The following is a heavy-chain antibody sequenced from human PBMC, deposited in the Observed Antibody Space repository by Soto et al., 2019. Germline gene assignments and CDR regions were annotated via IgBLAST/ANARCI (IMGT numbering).Heavy chain of an antibody. J-gene: IGHJ5*01. CDR1: GVSIHNSHSF. D-gene: IGHD2-21*01. CDR3: GRVVEGATRHTDPDS. CDR2: VYHNGGA. V-gene: IGHV4-39*01. Sequence: QVHLQESGPGLVKPSETLSLTCTVSGVSIHNSHSFWAWIRQPPGKGLQFIASVYHNGGAHYNSSLTSRVTISVDTANNQVSLSMRSLTAADTAFYYCGRVVEGATRHTDPDSWGQGILVTVSS.